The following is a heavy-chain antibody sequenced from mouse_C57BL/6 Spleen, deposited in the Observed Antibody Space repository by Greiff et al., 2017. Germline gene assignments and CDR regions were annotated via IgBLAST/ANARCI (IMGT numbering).Heavy chain of an antibody. D-gene: IGHD1-1*01. J-gene: IGHJ4*01. Sequence: VMLVESGPELVKPGASVKISCKASGYAFSSSWMNWVKQRPGKGLEWIGRIYPGDGDTNYNGKFKGKATLTADKSSSTAYMQLSSLTSKYSAVYFCASQVLYYYGGEAMDYWGQGTSVTVSS. CDR1: GYAFSSSW. V-gene: IGHV1-82*01. CDR3: ASQVLYYYGGEAMDY. CDR2: IYPGDGDT.